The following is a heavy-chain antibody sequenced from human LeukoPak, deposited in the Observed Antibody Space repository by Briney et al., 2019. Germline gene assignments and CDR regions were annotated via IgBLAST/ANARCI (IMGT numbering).Heavy chain of an antibody. Sequence: EASVKVSFKASGGTFSSYAISWVRQAPGQELEWMGGIIPIFGTANYAQKFQGRVTITADESTSTAYMELSSLRSEDTAVYYCARGSFYDSSGYYDFYYFDYWGQGTLVTVSS. CDR1: GGTFSSYA. J-gene: IGHJ4*02. V-gene: IGHV1-69*13. CDR3: ARGSFYDSSGYYDFYYFDY. CDR2: IIPIFGTA. D-gene: IGHD3-22*01.